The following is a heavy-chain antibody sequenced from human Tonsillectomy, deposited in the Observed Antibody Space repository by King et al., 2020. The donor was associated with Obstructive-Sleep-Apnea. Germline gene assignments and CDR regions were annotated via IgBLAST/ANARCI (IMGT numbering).Heavy chain of an antibody. CDR1: GFNFINYA. J-gene: IGHJ4*02. V-gene: IGHV3-23*04. CDR3: AKHYVTISYYFDY. Sequence: VQLVQSGGDLVQPGGSLRLSCAASGFNFINYAMSWVRQAPGKGLEWVSSITSAGDYTYYADSVRGRFAISRDNSMNTLYLEMKTLRVEDTALYFCAKHYVTISYYFDYWGQGTLVAVSS. D-gene: IGHD3-9*01. CDR2: ITSAGDYT.